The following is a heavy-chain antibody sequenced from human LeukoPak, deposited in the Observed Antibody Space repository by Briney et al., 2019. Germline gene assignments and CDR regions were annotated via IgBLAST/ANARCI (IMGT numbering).Heavy chain of an antibody. D-gene: IGHD2-21*02. CDR3: ARDYCGGDCSFDY. CDR2: IYSGGST. V-gene: IGHV3-53*05. CDR1: GFTVSSNY. Sequence: HPGGSLGLSCAASGFTVSSNYMSWVRQAPGKGLEWVSVIYSGGSTYYAASVKGRFTISRDNSKNTLFLQMSSLRPEDTAVYYCARDYCGGDCSFDYWGQGTLVTVSS. J-gene: IGHJ4*02.